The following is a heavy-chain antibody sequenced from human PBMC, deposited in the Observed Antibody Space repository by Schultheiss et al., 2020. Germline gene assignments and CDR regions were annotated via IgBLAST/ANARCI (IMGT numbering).Heavy chain of an antibody. Sequence: ASVKVSCKASGYTFTGNYMHWVRQAPGQGLEWMGWINPNSGGTNYAQKFQGRVTMTRDTSISTAYMELTSLTSDDTAVYYCARDYATAMVPGFYYYYYGMDVWGKGTTVTVSS. CDR2: INPNSGGT. V-gene: IGHV1-2*02. D-gene: IGHD5-18*01. J-gene: IGHJ6*04. CDR1: GYTFTGNY. CDR3: ARDYATAMVPGFYYYYYGMDV.